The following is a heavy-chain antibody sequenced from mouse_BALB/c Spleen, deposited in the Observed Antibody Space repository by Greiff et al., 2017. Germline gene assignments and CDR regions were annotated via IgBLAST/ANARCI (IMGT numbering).Heavy chain of an antibody. V-gene: IGHV1-63*02. J-gene: IGHJ1*01. CDR2: IYPGGGYT. D-gene: IGHD3-2*02. CDR3: ARKASYWYFDV. Sequence: QVQLKESGAELVRPGTSVKISCKASGYTFTNYWLGWVKQRPGHGLEWIGDIYPGGGYTNYNEKFKGKATLTADTSSSTAYMQLSSLTSEDSAVYFCARKASYWYFDVWGAGTTVTVSS. CDR1: GYTFTNYW.